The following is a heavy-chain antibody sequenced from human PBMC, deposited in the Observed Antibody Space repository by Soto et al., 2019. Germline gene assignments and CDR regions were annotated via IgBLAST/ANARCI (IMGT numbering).Heavy chain of an antibody. CDR3: ARILWDTIFGVAPYGMDV. V-gene: IGHV2-70*11. CDR1: GFSLSTSGMC. J-gene: IGHJ6*02. Sequence: SGPTLVNPTQTLTLTCTFSGFSLSTSGMCVSWIRQPPGKALEWLARIDWDDDKYYSKSLKTRLTISKDTSKNQVVLTMTNMDPVDTATYYCARILWDTIFGVAPYGMDVWGQGTTVTVSS. CDR2: IDWDDDK. D-gene: IGHD3-3*01.